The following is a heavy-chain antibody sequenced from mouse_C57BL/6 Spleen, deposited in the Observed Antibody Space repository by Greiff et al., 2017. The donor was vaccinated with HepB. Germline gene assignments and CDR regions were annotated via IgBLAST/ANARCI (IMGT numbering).Heavy chain of an antibody. V-gene: IGHV1-55*01. J-gene: IGHJ1*03. CDR1: GYTFTSYW. Sequence: QVQLQQPGAELVKPGASVKMSCKASGYTFTSYWITWVKQRPGQGLEWIGDIYPGSGSTNYNEKFKSKATLTVDTSSSTAYMQLSSLTSEDSAVYYCARRPPYYGSSYGYFDVGGTGTTVTVSS. CDR3: ARRPPYYGSSYGYFDV. CDR2: IYPGSGST. D-gene: IGHD1-1*01.